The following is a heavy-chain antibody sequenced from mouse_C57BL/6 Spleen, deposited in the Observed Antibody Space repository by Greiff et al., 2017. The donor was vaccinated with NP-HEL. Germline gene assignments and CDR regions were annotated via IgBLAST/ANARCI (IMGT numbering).Heavy chain of an antibody. CDR3: AREYLDY. CDR2: ITPNNGGT. J-gene: IGHJ2*01. CDR1: GYTFTDYN. V-gene: IGHV1-18*01. Sequence: VQLQQSGPELVKPGASVKIPCKASGYTFTDYNMDWVKQSHGKSLEWIGDITPNNGGTIYNQKFKGKATLTVDKSSSTAYMELRSLTSEDTAVYYCAREYLDYWGQGTTLTVSS.